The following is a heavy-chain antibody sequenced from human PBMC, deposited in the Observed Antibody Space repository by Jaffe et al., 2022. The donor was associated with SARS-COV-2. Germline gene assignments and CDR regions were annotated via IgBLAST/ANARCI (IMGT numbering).Heavy chain of an antibody. J-gene: IGHJ4*02. CDR1: GGSVSSGTYY. CDR2: IFNSGGT. V-gene: IGHV4-61*01. D-gene: IGHD3-9*01. CDR3: AREGGILTGYVFDY. Sequence: QVQLQESGPGLVQPSETLSLTCTVSGGSVSSGTYYWSWIRQPPGKGLEWIGYIFNSGGTNYNPSLKSRVTISVDTSKNQFSLKLSSVTAADTAVYYCAREGGILTGYVFDYWGQGTLVTVSS.